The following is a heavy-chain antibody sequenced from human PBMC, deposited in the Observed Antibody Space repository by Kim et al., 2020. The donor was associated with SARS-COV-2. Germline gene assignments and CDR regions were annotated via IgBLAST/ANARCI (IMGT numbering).Heavy chain of an antibody. CDR2: INPNSGGT. CDR3: ARGTPVGGPYYYGMDV. J-gene: IGHJ6*02. D-gene: IGHD3-16*01. V-gene: IGHV1-2*05. Sequence: ASVKVSCKASGYTFTGYYMHWVRQAPGQGLEWMGRINPNSGGTNYAQKFQGRVTMIRDTSISTAYMELSRLRSDDTVVYYCARGTPVGGPYYYGMDVWGQGTTVTVSS. CDR1: GYTFTGYY.